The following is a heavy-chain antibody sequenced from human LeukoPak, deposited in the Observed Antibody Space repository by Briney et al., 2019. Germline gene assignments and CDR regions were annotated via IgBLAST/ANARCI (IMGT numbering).Heavy chain of an antibody. J-gene: IGHJ4*02. D-gene: IGHD6-19*01. V-gene: IGHV4-39*07. Sequence: PSETLSLTCSVSGVSIKSSDYYWGWIRQPPGKGLEWVGTIYYNEATQYNPSLKSRVTISVDTSKNQFSLRLSSVTAADTAVYFCAREHRWLSQTSPGDSWGQGILVTVSS. CDR1: GVSIKSSDYY. CDR2: IYYNEAT. CDR3: AREHRWLSQTSPGDS.